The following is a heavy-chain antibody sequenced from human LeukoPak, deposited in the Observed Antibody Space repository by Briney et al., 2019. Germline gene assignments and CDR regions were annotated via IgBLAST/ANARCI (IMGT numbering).Heavy chain of an antibody. D-gene: IGHD2-2*01. CDR2: ISGSGGST. V-gene: IGHV3-23*01. Sequence: GGSLRLSCAASGFTFSSYAMSWVRQPPGKGLEWVSGISGSGGSTYYADSVKGRFTISRDNSKNTLYLQMNSLRAEDTAVYYCAKSRGRSTSAYAMDVWGQGMIVAVSS. J-gene: IGHJ6*01. CDR3: AKSRGRSTSAYAMDV. CDR1: GFTFSSYA.